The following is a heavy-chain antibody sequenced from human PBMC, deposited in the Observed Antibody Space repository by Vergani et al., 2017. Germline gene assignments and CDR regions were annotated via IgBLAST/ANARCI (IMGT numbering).Heavy chain of an antibody. CDR1: GGSISSGGYS. V-gene: IGHV3-21*01. Sequence: LQLQESGSGLVKPSQTLSLTCAVSGGSISSGGYSWSWIRQPPGKGLEWVSSISSSSSYIYYADSVKGRFTISRDNAKNSLYLQMNSLRAEDTAVYYCARGLLGYCSSTSCSGWFDPWGQGTLVTVSS. CDR2: ISSSSSYI. J-gene: IGHJ5*02. CDR3: ARGLLGYCSSTSCSGWFDP. D-gene: IGHD2-2*01.